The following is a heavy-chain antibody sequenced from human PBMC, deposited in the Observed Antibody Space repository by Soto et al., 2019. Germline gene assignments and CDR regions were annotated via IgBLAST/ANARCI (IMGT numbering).Heavy chain of an antibody. CDR2: ISFAGTNK. J-gene: IGHJ4*02. CDR1: GFIFGSYA. Sequence: PGGSLRLSCAASGFIFGSYAMHWVRQAPGKGLEWVAVISFAGTNKYYADSVKGRFTISRDNSRNTLYLQMNSLRAEDTAVYYCASGLDSKTEWSSFDYWGQGTLVTVSS. CDR3: ASGLDSKTEWSSFDY. D-gene: IGHD3-3*01. V-gene: IGHV3-30-3*01.